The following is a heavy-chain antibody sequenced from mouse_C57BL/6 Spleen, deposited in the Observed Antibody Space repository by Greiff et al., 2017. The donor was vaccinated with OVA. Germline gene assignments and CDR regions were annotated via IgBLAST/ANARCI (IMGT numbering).Heavy chain of an antibody. CDR3: ARGGGITPVVADY. CDR1: GYTFTSYW. J-gene: IGHJ2*01. CDR2: IDPSDSYT. D-gene: IGHD1-1*01. V-gene: IGHV1-50*01. Sequence: QVQLQQPGAELVKPGASVKLSCKASGYTFTSYWMQWVKQRPGQGLEWIGEIDPSDSYTNYNQKFKGKATLTVDTSSSTAYMQRSSLTSEDSAVYCGARGGGITPVVADYWGQGTTLTVSS.